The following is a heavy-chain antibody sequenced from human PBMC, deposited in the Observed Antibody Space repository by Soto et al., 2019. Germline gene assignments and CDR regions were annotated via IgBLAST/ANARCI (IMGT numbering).Heavy chain of an antibody. Sequence: PSETLSLTCTVSGGSISSYYWSWIRQPPGKGLEWIGYIYYSGSTNYNPSLKSRVTISVDTSKNQFSLKLSSVTAADTAVYYCARDNNRDAFDIWGQGTMVTV. D-gene: IGHD1-20*01. CDR1: GGSISSYY. V-gene: IGHV4-59*01. CDR3: ARDNNRDAFDI. J-gene: IGHJ3*02. CDR2: IYYSGST.